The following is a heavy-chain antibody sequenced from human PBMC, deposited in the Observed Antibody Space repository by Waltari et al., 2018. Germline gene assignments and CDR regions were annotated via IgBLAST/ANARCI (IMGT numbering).Heavy chain of an antibody. V-gene: IGHV3-30-3*01. Sequence: QVQLVESGGGVVQPGRSLRLSCEASGFTFSTYAMHWIRPATGKGLEWVDVISDNGNKKYYADSVKGRFTISRDESRNTVYLQMNSLRAEDTAVYYCARDLDSRRSSSPSDYWGQGTLVTVSS. J-gene: IGHJ4*02. CDR1: GFTFSTYA. CDR3: ARDLDSRRSSSPSDY. D-gene: IGHD6-6*01. CDR2: ISDNGNKK.